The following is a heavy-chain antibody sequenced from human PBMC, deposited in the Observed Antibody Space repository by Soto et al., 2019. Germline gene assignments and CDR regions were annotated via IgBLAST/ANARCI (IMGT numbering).Heavy chain of an antibody. CDR1: GYTFTSYA. J-gene: IGHJ3*02. CDR3: ARGEPAAGFGAFDI. CDR2: MNPDSGST. D-gene: IGHD6-13*01. V-gene: IGHV1-8*01. Sequence: ASVKVSCKASGYTFTSYAINWVRQATGQGLEWMGWMNPDSGSTGYAQKFQGRVAMTRNTSISTAYMELTSLRSEDTAVYYCARGEPAAGFGAFDIWGQGTMVTVSS.